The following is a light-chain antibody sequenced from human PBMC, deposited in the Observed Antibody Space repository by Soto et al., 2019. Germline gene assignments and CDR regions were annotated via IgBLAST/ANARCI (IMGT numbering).Light chain of an antibody. CDR3: LQDYSYSRT. Sequence: GDIVVLTCRASQAIRTELGWYQQRPGKAPKLLIYGTSNLQSGVPSRFSGSGSGTDFTLTINGLQPEDFATYYCLQDYSYSRTFGQGTRWIS. V-gene: IGKV1-6*01. CDR2: GTS. CDR1: QAIRTE. J-gene: IGKJ1*01.